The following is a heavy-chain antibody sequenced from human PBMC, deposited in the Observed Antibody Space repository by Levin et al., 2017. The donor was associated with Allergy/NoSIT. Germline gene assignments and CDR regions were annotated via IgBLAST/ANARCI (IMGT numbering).Heavy chain of an antibody. D-gene: IGHD3-22*01. CDR2: INPSGGST. J-gene: IGHJ3*02. CDR3: AREGSYITMIVVTYAFDI. CDR1: GYTFTSYY. Sequence: GESLKISCKASGYTFTSYYMHWVRQAPGQGLEWMGIINPSGGSTSYAQKFQGRVTMTRDTSTSTVYMELSSLRSEDTAVYYCAREGSYITMIVVTYAFDIWGQGTMVTVSS. V-gene: IGHV1-46*01.